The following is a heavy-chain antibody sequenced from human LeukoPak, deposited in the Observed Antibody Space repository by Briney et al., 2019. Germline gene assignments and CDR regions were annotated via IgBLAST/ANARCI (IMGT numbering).Heavy chain of an antibody. CDR2: IFASGNT. Sequence: SQTLSLTCTVSGGSISSGSYYWSWIRQPAGKGLEWIGRIFASGNTNYNPSLKSRVTISVDTSKNQFSLKLSSVTAADTAVYYCARVFPPSESSYGDHYFDYWGQGTLVTVSS. CDR1: GGSISSGSYY. J-gene: IGHJ4*02. V-gene: IGHV4-61*02. D-gene: IGHD4-17*01. CDR3: ARVFPPSESSYGDHYFDY.